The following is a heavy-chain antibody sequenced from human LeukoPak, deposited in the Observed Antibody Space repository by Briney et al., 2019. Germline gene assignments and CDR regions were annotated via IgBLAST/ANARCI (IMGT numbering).Heavy chain of an antibody. D-gene: IGHD6-6*01. CDR1: GFTFSSYW. J-gene: IGHJ4*02. CDR2: MKEDGGEK. V-gene: IGHV3-7*01. CDR3: ARGVYGFDY. Sequence: TGGSLRLSCAASGFTFSSYWMSWVRQAPGKGLEWVANMKEDGGEKYYVDSVKGRFTISRDNVKNSLYLQMNSLRAEDTAVYYCARGVYGFDYWGQGTLVTVSS.